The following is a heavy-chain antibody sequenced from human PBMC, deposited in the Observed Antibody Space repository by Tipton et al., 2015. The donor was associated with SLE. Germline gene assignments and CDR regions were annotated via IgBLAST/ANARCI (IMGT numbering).Heavy chain of an antibody. V-gene: IGHV4-61*01. D-gene: IGHD1-26*01. CDR2: IYHSGST. Sequence: TLSLTCTVSGGSVSSGSYYWSWIRQPPGKGLEWIGEIYHSGSTNYNASLKSRVTISVDTSKNQFSLKLSSVTAADTAVYYCAREGPFVGAMGHWGQGTLVTVSS. CDR3: AREGPFVGAMGH. J-gene: IGHJ4*02. CDR1: GGSVSSGSYY.